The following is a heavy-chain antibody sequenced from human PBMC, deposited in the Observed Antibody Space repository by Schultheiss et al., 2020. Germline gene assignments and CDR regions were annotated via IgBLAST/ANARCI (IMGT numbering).Heavy chain of an antibody. CDR3: ARAVGIALHFDY. Sequence: ESLKISCTVSGGSISSGDYYWSWIRQPPGKGLEWIGYIYYSGSTNYNPSLKSRVTISVDTSKNQFSLKLSSVTAADTAVYYCARAVGIALHFDYWGQGALVTVSS. V-gene: IGHV4-61*08. CDR1: GGSISSGDYY. CDR2: IYYSGST. D-gene: IGHD2-21*01. J-gene: IGHJ4*02.